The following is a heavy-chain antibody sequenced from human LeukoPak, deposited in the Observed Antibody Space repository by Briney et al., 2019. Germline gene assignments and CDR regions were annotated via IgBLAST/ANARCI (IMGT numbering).Heavy chain of an antibody. V-gene: IGHV4-38-2*01. Sequence: SETLSLTCAVSGYSISSGYYWGWIRQPPGKGLEWIGSTYHSGSTYYNPSLKSRVTISVDTSKNQFSLKLSSVTAADTAVYYCASPFSEYRLKDYWGQGTLVTVSS. CDR3: ASPFSEYRLKDY. D-gene: IGHD2-2*01. J-gene: IGHJ4*02. CDR2: TYHSGST. CDR1: GYSISSGYY.